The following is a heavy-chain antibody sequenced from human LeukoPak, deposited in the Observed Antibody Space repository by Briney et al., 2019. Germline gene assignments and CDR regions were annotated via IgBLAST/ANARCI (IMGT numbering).Heavy chain of an antibody. V-gene: IGHV3-7*01. Sequence: GGSLRLSCAASGFTFSSYWMSWVRQAPGKGLEWVANIKQDGSEKYYVDSVKGRFTISRDNAKNLLYLQMNSLRAEDTAVYYCARDRGAAAGLFDYWGQGTLVTVSS. D-gene: IGHD6-13*01. CDR3: ARDRGAAAGLFDY. CDR2: IKQDGSEK. J-gene: IGHJ4*02. CDR1: GFTFSSYW.